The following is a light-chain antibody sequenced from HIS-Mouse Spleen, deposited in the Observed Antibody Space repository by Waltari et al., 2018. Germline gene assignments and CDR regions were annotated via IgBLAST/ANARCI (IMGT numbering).Light chain of an antibody. V-gene: IGLV3-1*01. CDR1: KFGDKY. Sequence: SYELTQPPSVSVSPGQTASITCSGDKFGDKYACWYQQKPGQSPVLVIYQDSKRPSGIPERFSGSNSGNTATLTIRGTQAMDEADYYCQAWDSSTAVFGTGTKVTVL. J-gene: IGLJ1*01. CDR2: QDS. CDR3: QAWDSSTAV.